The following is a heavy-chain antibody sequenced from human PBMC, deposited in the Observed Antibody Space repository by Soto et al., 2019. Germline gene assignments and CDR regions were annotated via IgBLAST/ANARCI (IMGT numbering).Heavy chain of an antibody. CDR1: GYSFTSYW. CDR3: ARPGSGYSSGWYGDY. Sequence: PGESLKSSCNGSGYSFTSYWIGWVGQMPGKGLEWMGIIYPGDSDTRYSPSFQGQVTISADKSISTAYLQWSSLKASDTAMYYCARPGSGYSSGWYGDYWGQGTLVTVSS. CDR2: IYPGDSDT. V-gene: IGHV5-51*01. D-gene: IGHD6-19*01. J-gene: IGHJ4*02.